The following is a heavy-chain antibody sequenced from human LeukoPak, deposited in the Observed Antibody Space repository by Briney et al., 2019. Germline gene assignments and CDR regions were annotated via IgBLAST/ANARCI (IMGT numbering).Heavy chain of an antibody. CDR3: VRGGGGGNGYYYY. CDR1: GYTFTAYY. CDR2: INPRGGTT. J-gene: IGHJ4*02. V-gene: IGHV1-46*01. Sequence: GASVKVSCKASGYTFTAYYMHWVRQAPGQGLEWMGIINPRGGTTSYAQQFQGRVTMTRDTPTSTVSMELSSLRSEDTAVYYCVRGGGGGNGYYYYWGQGTLVTVSS. D-gene: IGHD3-22*01.